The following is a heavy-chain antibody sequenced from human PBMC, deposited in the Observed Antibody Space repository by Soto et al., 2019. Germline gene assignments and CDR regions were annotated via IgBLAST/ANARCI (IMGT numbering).Heavy chain of an antibody. Sequence: PGESLKISCKGSGYSFPKYYIGWVRQVPGKDLEWMAIIYPDDSDTRYSPSFQGQVTISADKSISTAYLQWSSLKASDTAMYYCACARYNWNQGWFDPWGQGTLVTVS. D-gene: IGHD1-20*01. CDR1: GYSFPKYY. V-gene: IGHV5-51*01. CDR2: IYPDDSDT. J-gene: IGHJ5*02. CDR3: ACARYNWNQGWFDP.